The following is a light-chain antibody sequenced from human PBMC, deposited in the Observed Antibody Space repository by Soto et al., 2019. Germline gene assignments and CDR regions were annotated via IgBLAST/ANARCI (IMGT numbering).Light chain of an antibody. CDR2: GAS. Sequence: EIVLTQSPGTLSLSPGERATLSCRASQSVSTNSLAWYQQKPGQAPRLLIFGASSRATGVPDRFSGSGSGTDFTLTISTLEPEDLAVYFCHQYGTSLWTFGQGTKVEIK. J-gene: IGKJ1*01. CDR1: QSVSTNS. V-gene: IGKV3-20*01. CDR3: HQYGTSLWT.